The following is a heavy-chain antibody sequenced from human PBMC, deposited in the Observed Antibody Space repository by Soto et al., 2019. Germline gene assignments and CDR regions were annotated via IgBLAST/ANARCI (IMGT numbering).Heavy chain of an antibody. CDR1: GYTFTDYD. CDR2: VSPNSGNT. Sequence: ASVKVSCKASGYTFTDYDINWVRQAPGQGLEWMGWVSPNSGNTVYAQKFQDRVTMTRDTSITTAYMELSGLRFEDTAMYYCARGRFYSETSTWFAFWGQGTPVTVSS. CDR3: ARGRFYSETSTWFAF. V-gene: IGHV1-8*01. J-gene: IGHJ5*01. D-gene: IGHD2-2*01.